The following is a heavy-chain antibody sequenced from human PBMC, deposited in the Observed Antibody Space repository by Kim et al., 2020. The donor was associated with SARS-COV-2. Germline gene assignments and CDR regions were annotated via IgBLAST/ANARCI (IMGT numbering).Heavy chain of an antibody. D-gene: IGHD6-19*01. Sequence: GESLKISCKGSGYSFSSYWIAWVRQMPGKGLEWMGIIYPGDSDTRYNPSFQSQVTISADKSISTAYLQWSSLKASDTAIYYCARCRSIAVATNNWFDPWGQGTLVTVSS. V-gene: IGHV5-51*01. CDR1: GYSFSSYW. CDR3: ARCRSIAVATNNWFDP. CDR2: IYPGDSDT. J-gene: IGHJ5*02.